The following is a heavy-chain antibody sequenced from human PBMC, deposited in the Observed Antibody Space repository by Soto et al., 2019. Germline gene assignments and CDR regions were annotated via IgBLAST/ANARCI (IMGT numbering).Heavy chain of an antibody. CDR2: IKQDGSEK. D-gene: IGHD6-19*01. V-gene: IGHV3-7*01. CDR1: GFTFSSYW. Sequence: EVQLVESGGGLVQPGGSLRLSCAASGFTFSSYWWSWVRKAQGKGLEWVANIKQDGSEKYYVDSVKGRFTISRDNAKNSLYLQMNSLRAEDTAVYYCALFIAVAGVFDYWGQGTLVTVSS. J-gene: IGHJ4*02. CDR3: ALFIAVAGVFDY.